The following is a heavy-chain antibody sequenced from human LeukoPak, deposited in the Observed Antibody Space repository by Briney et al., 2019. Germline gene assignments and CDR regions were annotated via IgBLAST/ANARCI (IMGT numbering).Heavy chain of an antibody. J-gene: IGHJ4*02. Sequence: GGSLRLPCAASGLIVSSHYMSWVRQAPGKGLEWVSVIYNDGSAFYADSVKGRFTISRDNSKNTLYLEMNTLRAEDTAVYYCASSVITTTPVYFDYWGQGTLVTVSS. V-gene: IGHV3-53*01. CDR1: GLIVSSHY. CDR2: IYNDGSA. D-gene: IGHD3-22*01. CDR3: ASSVITTTPVYFDY.